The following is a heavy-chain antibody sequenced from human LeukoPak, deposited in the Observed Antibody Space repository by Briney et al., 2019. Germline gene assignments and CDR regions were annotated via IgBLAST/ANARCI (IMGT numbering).Heavy chain of an antibody. D-gene: IGHD5-18*01. CDR2: INTNTGNP. V-gene: IGHV7-4-1*02. J-gene: IGHJ4*02. Sequence: VSVKVSCKASGYTFTNYAMNWVRQAPGQGLEWMGWINTNTGNPTYVQGFTGRFVFSLDTSVSTAYLQISSLKAEDSAVYYCARSTRGYSYADAFDYWGQGTLVTVSS. CDR3: ARSTRGYSYADAFDY. CDR1: GYTFTNYA.